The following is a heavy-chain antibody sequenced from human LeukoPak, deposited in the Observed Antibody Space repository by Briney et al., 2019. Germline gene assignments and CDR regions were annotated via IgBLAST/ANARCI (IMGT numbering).Heavy chain of an antibody. J-gene: IGHJ4*02. D-gene: IGHD3-22*01. V-gene: IGHV4-31*03. CDR2: IYYSGST. Sequence: PSQTLSLTCTVSGGSISSGGYYWSWIRQHPGKGLEWIGYIYYSGSTYYNPSLKSRVAISVDTSKNQFSLKLSSVTAADTAVYYCARGAETYYYDSSGYGYWGQGTLVTVSS. CDR1: GGSISSGGYY. CDR3: ARGAETYYYDSSGYGY.